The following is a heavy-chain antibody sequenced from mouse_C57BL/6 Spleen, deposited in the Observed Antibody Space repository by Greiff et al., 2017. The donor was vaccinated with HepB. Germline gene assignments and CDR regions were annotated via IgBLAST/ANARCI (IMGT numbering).Heavy chain of an antibody. Sequence: EVQLQQSGGGLVQPGGSLKLSCAASGIDFSRYWMSWVRRAPGKGLEWIGEINPDSSTINYAPSLKDKFIISRDNAKNTLYLQMSKVRSEDTALYYCARGWLLQGYYFDYWGQGTTLTVSS. D-gene: IGHD2-3*01. V-gene: IGHV4-1*01. CDR1: GIDFSRYW. J-gene: IGHJ2*01. CDR3: ARGWLLQGYYFDY. CDR2: INPDSSTI.